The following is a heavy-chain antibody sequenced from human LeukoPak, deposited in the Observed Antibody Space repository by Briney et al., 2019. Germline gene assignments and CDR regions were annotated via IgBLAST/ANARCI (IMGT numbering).Heavy chain of an antibody. V-gene: IGHV3-30*04. CDR1: GFIFSSYA. CDR3: ATGMVITYPFDY. Sequence: GGSLRLSCAASGFIFSSYAMHWVRQAPGKGLEWVAVISYDGSNKYYADSVKGRFTISRDNSRNTLYLQMNSLRAEDTAVYYCATGMVITYPFDYWGQGTLVTVSS. J-gene: IGHJ4*02. CDR2: ISYDGSNK. D-gene: IGHD3-22*01.